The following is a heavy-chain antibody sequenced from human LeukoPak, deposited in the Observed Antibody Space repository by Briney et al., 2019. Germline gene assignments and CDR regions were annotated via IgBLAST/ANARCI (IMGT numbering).Heavy chain of an antibody. J-gene: IGHJ2*01. CDR2: INHSGST. V-gene: IGHV4-34*01. CDR1: GGSFSDYY. Sequence: KSSETLSLICAVYGGSFSDYYWSWIRQPPGKGLEWIGEINHSGSTNYNPSLKSRVTISVDTSKNQFSLKLSSVTAADTAVYYCARGDSSSWDIVGRYFDLWGRGTLVTVSS. D-gene: IGHD6-13*01. CDR3: ARGDSSSWDIVGRYFDL.